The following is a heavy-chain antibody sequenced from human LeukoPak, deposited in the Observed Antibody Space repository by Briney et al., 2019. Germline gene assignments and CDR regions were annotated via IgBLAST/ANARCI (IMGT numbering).Heavy chain of an antibody. Sequence: SETLSLTCTVSGGSISSSSYYWGWIRQPPGKGLEWIGSIYYSGSTYYNPSLKSRVTISVDTFKNQFSLKLSSVTAADTAVYYCARVMGDYDYVWGSYRRYYFDYWGQGTLVTVPS. CDR1: GGSISSSSYY. CDR2: IYYSGST. J-gene: IGHJ4*02. D-gene: IGHD3-16*02. V-gene: IGHV4-39*07. CDR3: ARVMGDYDYVWGSYRRYYFDY.